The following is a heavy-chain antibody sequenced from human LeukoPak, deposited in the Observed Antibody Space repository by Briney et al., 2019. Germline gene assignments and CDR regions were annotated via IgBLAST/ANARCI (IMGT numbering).Heavy chain of an antibody. CDR1: GFTVSINY. V-gene: IGHV3-43*02. CDR2: ISGDGGST. CDR3: ARESESSGWYDY. D-gene: IGHD6-19*01. Sequence: GGSLRLSCAASGFTVSINYMSWVRQAPGKGLECVSLISGDGGSTFYADSVKGRFTISRDNSKNSLYLQMNSLRSDDTALYYCARESESSGWYDYWGQGTLVTVSS. J-gene: IGHJ4*02.